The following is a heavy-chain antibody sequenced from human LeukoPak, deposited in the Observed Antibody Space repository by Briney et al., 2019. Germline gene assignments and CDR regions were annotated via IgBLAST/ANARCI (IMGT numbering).Heavy chain of an antibody. J-gene: IGHJ5*02. V-gene: IGHV3-53*05. CDR2: IYSGGST. CDR3: ARTDCSSTSCYTGGVRFDP. CDR1: GFTVSSNY. Sequence: GGSLRLSCAASGFTVSSNYMSWVRQAPGKGLEWVSVIYSGGSTYYADSVKGRFTISRDNSKNTLYLQMNSLRAEDTAVYYCARTDCSSTSCYTGGVRFDPWGQGTLVIVSS. D-gene: IGHD2-2*02.